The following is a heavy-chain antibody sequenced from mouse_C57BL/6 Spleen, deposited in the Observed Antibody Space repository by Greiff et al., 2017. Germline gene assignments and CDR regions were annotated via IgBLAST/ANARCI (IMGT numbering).Heavy chain of an antibody. D-gene: IGHD1-1*01. CDR2: INYDGSST. CDR3: ARRAFPYYYGSSYGYFDV. J-gene: IGHJ1*03. V-gene: IGHV5-16*01. CDR1: GFTFSDYY. Sequence: EVQLVESEGGLVQPGSSMKLSCTASGFTFSDYYMAWVRQVPEKGLEWVANINYDGSSTYYLDSLKSRFIISIDNAKNILYLQMSSLKAEDTATYYCARRAFPYYYGSSYGYFDVWGTGTTVTVSS.